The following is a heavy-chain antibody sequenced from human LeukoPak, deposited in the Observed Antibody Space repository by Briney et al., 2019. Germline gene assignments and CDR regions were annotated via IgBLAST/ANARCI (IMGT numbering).Heavy chain of an antibody. CDR1: GFTFSNAW. CDR3: TTGFDSDDY. J-gene: IGHJ4*02. D-gene: IGHD3-10*01. Sequence: GGSLRLSYAASGFTFSNAWMSWVRQGPGKGLEWVGRIKSKSDGETRDYAAPVKGRFTVSRDDSKNTLYLQMNSLKTEDTAVYYCTTGFDSDDYWGQGTLVTVSS. V-gene: IGHV3-15*05. CDR2: IKSKSDGETR.